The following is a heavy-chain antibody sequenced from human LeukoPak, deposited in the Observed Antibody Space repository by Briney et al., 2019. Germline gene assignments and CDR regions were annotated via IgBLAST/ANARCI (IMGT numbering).Heavy chain of an antibody. D-gene: IGHD1-26*01. CDR1: GYSFTSYW. V-gene: IGHV5-51*01. CDR2: IYSGDSDT. CDR3: ARLAVRVGATF. J-gene: IGHJ3*01. Sequence: KHGESLKISCKGSGYSFTSYWIGWVRQIPGKGLEWMGIIYSGDSDTRYSPSFQGQVTISADKSISTAYLQWSSLKASDTAMHYCARLAVRVGATFWGQGTMVTVSS.